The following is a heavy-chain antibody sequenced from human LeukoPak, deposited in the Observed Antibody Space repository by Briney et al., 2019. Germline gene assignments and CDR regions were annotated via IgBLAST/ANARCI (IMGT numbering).Heavy chain of an antibody. CDR3: ARVVGGGRYCSSTSWPTCYYYYYMDV. CDR2: ISSSSSYI. V-gene: IGHV3-21*01. D-gene: IGHD2-2*01. CDR1: GFTFSSYS. Sequence: GGSLRLSCAASGFTFSSYSMNWVRQAPGKGLEWVSSISSSSSYIYYADSVKGRFTISRDNAKNSLYLQMNSLRAEDTAVYYCARVVGGGRYCSSTSWPTCYYYYYMDVWGKGTTVTASS. J-gene: IGHJ6*03.